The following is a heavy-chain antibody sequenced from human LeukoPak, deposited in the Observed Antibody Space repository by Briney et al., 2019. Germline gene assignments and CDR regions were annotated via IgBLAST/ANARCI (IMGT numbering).Heavy chain of an antibody. D-gene: IGHD3-16*01. V-gene: IGHV3-23*01. CDR1: GFTFNSYA. CDR2: ISSGSGNT. J-gene: IGHJ4*02. CDR3: AKALGGYDY. Sequence: GGSLRLSCAVSGFTFNSYAMNWVRQPPGKGLEWVSSISSGSGNTNYADSVKGRFTISRDNSKNTLYLQMNSLRAEDTAVYYCAKALGGYDYWGQGTLVTVSS.